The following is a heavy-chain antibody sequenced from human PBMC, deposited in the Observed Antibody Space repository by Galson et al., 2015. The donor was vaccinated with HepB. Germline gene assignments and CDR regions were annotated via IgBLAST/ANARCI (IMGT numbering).Heavy chain of an antibody. J-gene: IGHJ2*01. CDR2: IYYSGST. D-gene: IGHD2-15*01. CDR3: ARDSRGPRGGSGGSSMAWYFDL. Sequence: QVQLQESGPGLVKPSETLSLACTVSGGSISSGGYYWSWIRQHPGKGLEWIGYIYYSGSTYYNPSLKSRVTISVDTSKNQFSLKLCSVTAAETAVYYCARDSRGPRGGSGGSSMAWYFDLWGRGTLVTVSS. V-gene: IGHV4-31*03. CDR1: GGSISSGGYY.